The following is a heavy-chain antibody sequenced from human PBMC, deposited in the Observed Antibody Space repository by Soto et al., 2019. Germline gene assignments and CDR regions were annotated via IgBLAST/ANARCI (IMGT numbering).Heavy chain of an antibody. Sequence: GGSLRLSCTASGFTFGDYAMSWFRQAPGKGLEWVGFIRSKAYGGTTEYAASVKGRFTISRDDSKSIAYLQMNSLKTDDTAVYYCTRERITGPLARKIDYWGQGTLVTVSS. V-gene: IGHV3-49*03. CDR1: GFTFGDYA. J-gene: IGHJ4*02. CDR3: TRERITGPLARKIDY. CDR2: IRSKAYGGTT. D-gene: IGHD1-20*01.